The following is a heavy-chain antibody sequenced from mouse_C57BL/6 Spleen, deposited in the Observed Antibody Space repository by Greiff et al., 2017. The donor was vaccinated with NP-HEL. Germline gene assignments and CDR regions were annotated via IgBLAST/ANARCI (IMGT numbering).Heavy chain of an antibody. CDR2: IHPNSGST. V-gene: IGHV1-64*01. CDR3: ARSDYGSSMDY. J-gene: IGHJ4*01. CDR1: GYTFTSYW. D-gene: IGHD1-1*01. Sequence: VQLQQPGAELVKPGASVKLSCKASGYTFTSYWMHWVKQRPGQGLEWIGMIHPNSGSTNYNEKFKSKATLTVDKSSSTAYMQLSSLTSEDSAVYYCARSDYGSSMDYWGQGTSVTVSS.